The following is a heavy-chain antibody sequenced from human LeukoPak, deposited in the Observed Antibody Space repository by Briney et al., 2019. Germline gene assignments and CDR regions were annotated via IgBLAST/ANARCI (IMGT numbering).Heavy chain of an antibody. D-gene: IGHD4-23*01. CDR3: ARKDGGRDGMDV. CDR2: LNPNTLVT. J-gene: IGHJ6*02. CDR1: GYTFTDYY. Sequence: EASVKVSCRASGYTFTDYYMHWVRQAPGQGLEWMGWLNPNTLVTKYAQHFQGRVSMTWDTSISTGYMDLHSLTSDDTAVYYCARKDGGRDGMDVWGQGTTVTVSS. V-gene: IGHV1-2*02.